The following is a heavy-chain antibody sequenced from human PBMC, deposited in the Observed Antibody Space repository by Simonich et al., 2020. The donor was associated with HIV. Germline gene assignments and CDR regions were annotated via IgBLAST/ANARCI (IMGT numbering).Heavy chain of an antibody. J-gene: IGHJ5*02. V-gene: IGHV4-34*01. Sequence: QVQLQQWGAGLLKPSETLSLTCAVYGGSFSAYYWSWIRQPPGKGLEWIGEINHSGCPNDNPSLESRVTISIDTSKNQFSLKLRFVTAADTAVYYCARREGFWFDPWGQGALVLVSS. CDR2: INHSGCP. CDR1: GGSFSAYY. CDR3: ARREGFWFDP.